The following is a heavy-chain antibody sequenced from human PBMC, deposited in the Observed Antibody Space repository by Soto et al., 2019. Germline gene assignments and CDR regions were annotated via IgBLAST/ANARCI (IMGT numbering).Heavy chain of an antibody. CDR2: ISSSSSTI. Sequence: TGGSLRLSCAASGSTFSSYSMNWVRQAPGKGLEWVSYISSSSSTIYYADSVKGRFTISRDNAKNSLYLQMNSLRDEDTAVYYCARESDYDFWRGYYYGMDVWGQGTTVTVSS. D-gene: IGHD3-3*01. CDR3: ARESDYDFWRGYYYGMDV. J-gene: IGHJ6*02. V-gene: IGHV3-48*02. CDR1: GSTFSSYS.